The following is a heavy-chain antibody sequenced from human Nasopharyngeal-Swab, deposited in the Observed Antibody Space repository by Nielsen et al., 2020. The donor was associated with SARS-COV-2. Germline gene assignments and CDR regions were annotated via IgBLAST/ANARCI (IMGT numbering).Heavy chain of an antibody. CDR3: ARDREWAFDY. D-gene: IGHD3-3*01. V-gene: IGHV3-48*01. J-gene: IGHJ4*02. CDR1: GLTFSNNP. CDR2: IRSDTTTI. Sequence: GESLKISCADSGLTFSNNPVNWVRRAPGKGLEWVSHIRSDTTTIRYADSVKGRFTISRDNARNSEYLQMNSLRAEDTAVYYCARDREWAFDYWGQGILVTVSS.